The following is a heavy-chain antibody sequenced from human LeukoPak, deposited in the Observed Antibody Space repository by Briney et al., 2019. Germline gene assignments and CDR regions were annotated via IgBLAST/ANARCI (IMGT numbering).Heavy chain of an antibody. D-gene: IGHD2-21*01. J-gene: IGHJ6*02. CDR2: IKQDGSEK. CDR3: AKYCGGDCYGMDV. V-gene: IGHV3-7*01. CDR1: GFTFSSYA. Sequence: GGSLRLSCAASGFTFSSYAMHWVRQAPGKGLEWVANIKQDGSEKDYVDSVKGRFTISRDNAKNSLYLQMNSLRAEDTAVYYCAKYCGGDCYGMDVWGQGTTVTVSS.